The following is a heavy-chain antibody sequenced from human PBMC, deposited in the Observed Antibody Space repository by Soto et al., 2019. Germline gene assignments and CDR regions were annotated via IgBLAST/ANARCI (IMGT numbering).Heavy chain of an antibody. CDR3: ASSYDSSGYYDHNWFDP. Sequence: SETLSLTCTVSGGSISSGGYYWSWIRQHPGKGLEWIGYIYYSGSTYYNPSLKSRVTISVDTSKNQFSLKLSSVTAADTAVYYCASSYDSSGYYDHNWFDPWGQGTLVTVSS. CDR2: IYYSGST. V-gene: IGHV4-31*03. CDR1: GGSISSGGYY. J-gene: IGHJ5*02. D-gene: IGHD3-22*01.